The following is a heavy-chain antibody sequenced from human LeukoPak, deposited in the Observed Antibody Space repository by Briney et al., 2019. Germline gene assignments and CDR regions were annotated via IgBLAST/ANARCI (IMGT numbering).Heavy chain of an antibody. CDR3: AKGRSGRPNTYDY. CDR2: IQSDGKKE. V-gene: IGHV3-30*02. D-gene: IGHD3-3*01. CDR1: GFIFSAYG. J-gene: IGHJ4*02. Sequence: PGRSLRLSCAASGFIFSAYGIHWVRQAPGKGLEWVAWIQSDGKKEYYADSAKGRFTISRDNSKNTLYLQMNSLRAEDTAVYYCAKGRSGRPNTYDYWGQGTLVTVSS.